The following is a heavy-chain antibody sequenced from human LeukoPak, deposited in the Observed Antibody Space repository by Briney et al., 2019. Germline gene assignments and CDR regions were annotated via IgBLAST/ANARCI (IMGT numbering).Heavy chain of an antibody. V-gene: IGHV3-48*01. J-gene: IGHJ4*02. CDR2: ISSGSSTI. CDR3: ARETLLDY. Sequence: PGGSLSLSCAASGFTFSSYSMNWVRQAPGKGLEWVSYISSGSSTISYADSVKGRFTISRDNAKNSLYLQMNSLRAEDTAVYYCARETLLDYWGQGTLVTVSS. CDR1: GFTFSSYS.